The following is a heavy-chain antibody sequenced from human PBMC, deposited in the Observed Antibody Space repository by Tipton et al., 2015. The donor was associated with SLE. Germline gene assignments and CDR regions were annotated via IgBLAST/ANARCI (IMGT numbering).Heavy chain of an antibody. Sequence: TLSLTCNLSSGSISDYYWSWIRQPAGKGLEWIGRMHISGTANYKPSIKSRVTMSFDTSKNLFSLKLSSVTAADTAVYYCARGGYYDNTWGTYVDYYGMDVWGHGTTVTVSS. J-gene: IGHJ6*02. D-gene: IGHD3-16*01. CDR3: ARGGYYDNTWGTYVDYYGMDV. CDR1: SGSISDYY. V-gene: IGHV4-4*07. CDR2: MHISGTA.